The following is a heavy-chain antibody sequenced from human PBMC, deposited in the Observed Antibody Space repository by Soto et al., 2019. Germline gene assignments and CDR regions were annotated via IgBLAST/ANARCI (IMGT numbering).Heavy chain of an antibody. CDR1: GGSISSGDLY. Sequence: SETLSLTCTVSGGSISSGDLYWSWIRQPPGKGLELIGNIYYSGSTYYNPSLRSRAIMSVDTSQNQFSLKLSSLTAADTAVYFCARADDFSERFDYLGQGALLTFSS. CDR3: ARADDFSERFDY. V-gene: IGHV4-30-4*01. CDR2: IYYSGST. J-gene: IGHJ4*02. D-gene: IGHD4-4*01.